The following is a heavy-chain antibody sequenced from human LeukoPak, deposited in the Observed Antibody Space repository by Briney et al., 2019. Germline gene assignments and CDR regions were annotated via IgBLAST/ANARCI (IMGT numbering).Heavy chain of an antibody. CDR3: ARGDYDILTGYYKGDAFDI. Sequence: ASVKDSCKASGYTFTSYDINWVRQATGQGLEWMGWMNPNSGNTGYAQKFQGRVTMTRNTSISTAYMELSSLRSEDTAVYYCARGDYDILTGYYKGDAFDIWGQGTMVTVSS. V-gene: IGHV1-8*01. D-gene: IGHD3-9*01. CDR2: MNPNSGNT. CDR1: GYTFTSYD. J-gene: IGHJ3*02.